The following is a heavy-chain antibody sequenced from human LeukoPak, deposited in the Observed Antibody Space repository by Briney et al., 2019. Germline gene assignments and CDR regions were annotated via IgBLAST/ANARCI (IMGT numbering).Heavy chain of an antibody. CDR1: GGSLSSHY. D-gene: IGHD4-17*01. J-gene: IGHJ5*02. V-gene: IGHV4-59*11. CDR3: ARDIGQDYGDSAWFDP. Sequence: SETLSLTCTVSGGSLSSHYWSWIRQPPGKGLEWIGYIYYSGSTNYNPSLKSRVTISVDTSKNQFPLKLSSVTAADTAVYYCARDIGQDYGDSAWFDPWGQGTLVTVSS. CDR2: IYYSGST.